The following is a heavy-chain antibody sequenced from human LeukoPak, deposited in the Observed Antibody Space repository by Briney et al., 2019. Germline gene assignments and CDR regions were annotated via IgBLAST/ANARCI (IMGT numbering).Heavy chain of an antibody. CDR3: AKDVRGGDDAIEPIDY. CDR1: GLKFSRYA. CDR2: ISDNGGST. V-gene: IGHV3-23*01. J-gene: IGHJ4*02. D-gene: IGHD3-10*02. Sequence: GGSLRLSCAASGLKFSRYAMSWVRQAPGKGLEWVSVISDNGGSTYYADSAKGRFTISRDNSKNTVYLQMNSLRDEDTAVYYCAKDVRGGDDAIEPIDYWGQGTLVTVSS.